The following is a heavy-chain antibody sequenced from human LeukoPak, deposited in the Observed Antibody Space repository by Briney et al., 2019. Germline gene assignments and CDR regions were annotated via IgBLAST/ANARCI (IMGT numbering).Heavy chain of an antibody. CDR1: GFTFSSYG. CDR2: ISYDGSNK. Sequence: GESLRLSCAASGFTFSSYGMHWVRQAPGKGLEWVAVISYDGSNKYYADSVKGRFTISRDNSKNTLYLQMNSLRAEDTAVYYCAKDTYCGGDCYSGYFDYWGQGTLVTASS. CDR3: AKDTYCGGDCYSGYFDY. V-gene: IGHV3-30*18. J-gene: IGHJ4*02. D-gene: IGHD2-21*02.